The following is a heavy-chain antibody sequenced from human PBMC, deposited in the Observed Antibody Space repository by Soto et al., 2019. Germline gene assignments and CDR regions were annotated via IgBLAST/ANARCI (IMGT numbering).Heavy chain of an antibody. D-gene: IGHD2-15*01. V-gene: IGHV1-69*13. CDR1: GGTFSTNA. Sequence: ASVKVSCKASGGTFSTNAIIWVRQAPGHGLEWMGGIIPISGTTYYTQKFQGRVTITADEPTSTAFMELSSLKSEDTAVFYCARGYCSGGNCYSGMDVWGQGTMVTVSS. CDR3: ARGYCSGGNCYSGMDV. J-gene: IGHJ6*02. CDR2: IIPISGTT.